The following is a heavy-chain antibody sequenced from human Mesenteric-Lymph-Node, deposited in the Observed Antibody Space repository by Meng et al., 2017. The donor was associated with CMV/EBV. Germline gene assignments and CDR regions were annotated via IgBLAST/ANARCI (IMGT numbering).Heavy chain of an antibody. Sequence: KVSCKGSGYKFTSYWIAWVRQMPGKGLEWMGITYPGDSDTRYSPSFQGQVTISADKSISTAYLQWSSLKASDTAMYYCARQVSDYYGMAVWGQGTTVTVSS. CDR3: ARQVSDYYGMAV. D-gene: IGHD5/OR15-5a*01. J-gene: IGHJ6*02. V-gene: IGHV5-51*01. CDR2: TYPGDSDT. CDR1: GYKFTSYW.